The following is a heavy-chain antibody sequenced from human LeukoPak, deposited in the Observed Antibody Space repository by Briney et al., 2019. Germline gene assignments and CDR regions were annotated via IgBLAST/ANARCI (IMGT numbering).Heavy chain of an antibody. Sequence: SETLSLTCTVSGGSISSSSYYWGWIRQPPGKGLEWIGSIYYSGSTYYNPSLKSRVTISVDTSKNQFSLKLSSVTAADTAVYYCARQDSSGWYFADYYYYMDVWDKGTTVTISS. J-gene: IGHJ6*03. D-gene: IGHD6-19*01. CDR2: IYYSGST. CDR1: GGSISSSSYY. V-gene: IGHV4-39*01. CDR3: ARQDSSGWYFADYYYYMDV.